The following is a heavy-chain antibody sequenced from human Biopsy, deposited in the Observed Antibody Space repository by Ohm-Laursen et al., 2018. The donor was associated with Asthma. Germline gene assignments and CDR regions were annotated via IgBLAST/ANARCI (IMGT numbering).Heavy chain of an antibody. CDR2: INSVFGIT. CDR1: GGTFNTYV. V-gene: IGHV1-69*01. CDR3: ARKAGSCISRTCYSLDS. Sequence: SSVKVSCKSLGGTFNTYVIGWVRQAPGQGLEWMGGINSVFGITTYPQKFQDRVTITADDSTSTVYMELSSLRSEDTAVYYCARKAGSCISRTCYSLDSWGQGTLVTVSS. D-gene: IGHD2-2*01. J-gene: IGHJ4*02.